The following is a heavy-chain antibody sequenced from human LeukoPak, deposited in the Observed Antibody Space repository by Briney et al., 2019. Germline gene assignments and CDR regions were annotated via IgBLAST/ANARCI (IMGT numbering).Heavy chain of an antibody. CDR3: AKDPGNTIFGVVHYFDY. CDR2: ISGSGGST. Sequence: GGSLRLSCAASGFTFSSYAMSWVRQAPGKGLEWVSAISGSGGSTYYADSVKGRFTISRDNSKNTLYLQMNSLRAEDTAVYYCAKDPGNTIFGVVHYFDYWGQGTLVTVSS. D-gene: IGHD3-3*01. J-gene: IGHJ4*02. CDR1: GFTFSSYA. V-gene: IGHV3-23*01.